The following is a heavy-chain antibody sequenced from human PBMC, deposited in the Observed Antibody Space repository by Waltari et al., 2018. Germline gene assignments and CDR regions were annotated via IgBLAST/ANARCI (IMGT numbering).Heavy chain of an antibody. CDR3: ARARDFWSGSDWFDP. V-gene: IGHV3-7*01. CDR1: GFTVSSYW. D-gene: IGHD3-3*01. J-gene: IGHJ5*02. Sequence: EVQLVESGGGLVQPGGSLRLACAASGFTVSSYWMSWVRQAPGKGLEWVANIKQDGSEKYYVDSVKGRFTISRDNTKNSLYLQMNSLRAEDTAVYYCARARDFWSGSDWFDPWGQGTLVTVSS. CDR2: IKQDGSEK.